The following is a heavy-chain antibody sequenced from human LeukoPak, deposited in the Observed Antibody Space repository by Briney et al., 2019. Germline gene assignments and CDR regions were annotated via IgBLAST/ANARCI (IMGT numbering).Heavy chain of an antibody. V-gene: IGHV3-33*01. D-gene: IGHD3-10*01. CDR3: ARDTVVRGVLSSIY. Sequence: GRSLRLACAASGFSFSDFGMHWVRQAPGKGLEWVAMIWYDGSKEYYMESVKGRFTISRDNSKNTLHLQMNSLGAEDSAVYYCARDTVVRGVLSSIYWGQGTLVTVSS. J-gene: IGHJ4*02. CDR2: IWYDGSKE. CDR1: GFSFSDFG.